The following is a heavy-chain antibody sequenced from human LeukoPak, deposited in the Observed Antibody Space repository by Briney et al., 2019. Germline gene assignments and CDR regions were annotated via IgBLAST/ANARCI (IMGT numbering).Heavy chain of an antibody. J-gene: IGHJ4*02. CDR2: INYDGNDT. CDR3: ARNWWGIDY. V-gene: IGHV3-74*01. Sequence: GGSLRLSCAASGFRFSDHWMHWVRQSPDKGLVWVSRINYDGNDTSYADSVWGRFIISRDNTKNTLYLHMSSLKIEDTAVYYCARNWWGIDYWGPGTLVTVSS. D-gene: IGHD2-8*02. CDR1: GFRFSDHW.